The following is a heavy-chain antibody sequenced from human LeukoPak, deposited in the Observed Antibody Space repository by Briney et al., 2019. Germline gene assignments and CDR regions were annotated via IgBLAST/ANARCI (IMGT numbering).Heavy chain of an antibody. CDR1: GGFISGSGHY. Sequence: SETLSHTCSVSGGFISGSGHYWTWTRQHPGGGLEWLGFIHPGGTIYYKPSLSSRLTISADTSKNQMSLKLSSVTAADTAVYYCSTGGDTAKGGDSWGQGTMVTVSS. V-gene: IGHV4-31*03. CDR3: STGGDTAKGGDS. CDR2: IHPGGTI. D-gene: IGHD5-18*01. J-gene: IGHJ4*02.